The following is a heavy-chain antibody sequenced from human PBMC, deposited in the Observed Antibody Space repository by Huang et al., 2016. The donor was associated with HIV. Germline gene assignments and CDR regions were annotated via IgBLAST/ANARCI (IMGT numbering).Heavy chain of an antibody. J-gene: IGHJ4*02. CDR3: AKESRWYSDLDN. D-gene: IGHD2-15*01. CDR1: GFTFNNFG. Sequence: QVQLVESGGGVVQPGRSLRLSCVASGFTFNNFGMHWVRQDTAKGLEWVAVISYDGSSGRYSESVKGRFTISRDNPMDTLYLQMNSLRPDDTAVYYCAKESRWYSDLDNWGQGTLVTVSS. CDR2: ISYDGSSG. V-gene: IGHV3-30*18.